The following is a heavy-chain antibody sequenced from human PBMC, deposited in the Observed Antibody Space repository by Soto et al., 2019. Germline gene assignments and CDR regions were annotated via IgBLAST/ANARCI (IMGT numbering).Heavy chain of an antibody. CDR1: GYGFITYG. Sequence: QVHLVQSGAEVKKPGASVKVSCKGSGYGFITYGITWVRQAPGQGLEWMAWISAHNGNTNYAQKLQGRATVTRDTSTSTAYMELRSLRSDDTAVYYCARGRYGDYWGQGALVTVSS. J-gene: IGHJ4*02. D-gene: IGHD1-1*01. V-gene: IGHV1-18*01. CDR2: ISAHNGNT. CDR3: ARGRYGDY.